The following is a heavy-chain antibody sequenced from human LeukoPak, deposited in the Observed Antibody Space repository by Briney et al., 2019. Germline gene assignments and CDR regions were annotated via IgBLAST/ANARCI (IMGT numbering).Heavy chain of an antibody. CDR3: ARDWALGYCTTTSCYTAFDY. D-gene: IGHD2-2*02. Sequence: SETLSLTCTVSGDSISTYSWSWLRQPAGKGLEWIGRIYTSGSTNYNPSLQSRVSMSVDTSRNQFSLKLSSVTAADTAVYFCARDWALGYCTTTSCYTAFDYWGQGTLVTVSS. J-gene: IGHJ4*02. V-gene: IGHV4-4*07. CDR1: GDSISTYS. CDR2: IYTSGST.